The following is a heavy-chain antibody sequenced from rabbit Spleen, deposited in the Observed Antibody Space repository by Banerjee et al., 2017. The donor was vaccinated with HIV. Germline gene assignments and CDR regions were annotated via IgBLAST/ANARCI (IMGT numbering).Heavy chain of an antibody. CDR1: GFSFSSSDY. CDR2: IAGSSSDFT. J-gene: IGHJ6*01. CDR3: ARDTGSSFSSYGMDL. V-gene: IGHV1S45*01. Sequence: QEQLEESGGDLVKPGASLTLTCTASGFSFSSSDYMCWVRQAPGKGLEWISCIAGSSSDFTYSASWAKGRFTISKTSSTTVTLQMTSLTAADTATYFCARDTGSSFSSYGMDLWGPGPWSPS. D-gene: IGHD8-1*01.